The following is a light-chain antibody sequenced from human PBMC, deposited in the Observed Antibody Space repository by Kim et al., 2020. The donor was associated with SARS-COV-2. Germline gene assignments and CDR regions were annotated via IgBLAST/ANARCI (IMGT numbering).Light chain of an antibody. Sequence: DIQMTQSPSSLSASVGDRVTITCQASQDISNYLNWFQQKPGEAPKLLIYDASNFETGVPSRFSGSGSGTDFTFTISSLQPEDFATYYCQQYDNLPYTFGQGTKLEI. J-gene: IGKJ2*01. CDR2: DAS. CDR1: QDISNY. CDR3: QQYDNLPYT. V-gene: IGKV1-33*01.